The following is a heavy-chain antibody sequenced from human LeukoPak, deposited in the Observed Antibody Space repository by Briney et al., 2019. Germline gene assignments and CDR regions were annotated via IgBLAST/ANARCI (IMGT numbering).Heavy chain of an antibody. CDR1: GYSFISYP. CDR2: ISTYNGNT. D-gene: IGHD3-3*01. CDR3: AREPLSNYDFWSGPPPYWFDP. Sequence: AASVKVSCKASGYSFISYPISWVRRAPGQGLEGMGWISTYNGNTNYAQTLQDRVTMTTDTSTSTAYMELRSLRSDDTAVYYCAREPLSNYDFWSGPPPYWFDPWGQGTLVTVSS. V-gene: IGHV1-18*01. J-gene: IGHJ5*02.